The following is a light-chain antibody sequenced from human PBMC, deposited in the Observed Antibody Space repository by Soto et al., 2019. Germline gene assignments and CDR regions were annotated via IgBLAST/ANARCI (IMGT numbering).Light chain of an antibody. CDR2: GVY. Sequence: EIVMTQSPAALSVSPGERATLSCRASQSVSSNLAWYQQKLGQAPRLLISGVYSRAAGIPDRFSGSGSGTDFTLTISRLEPEDFAVYYCQQYDTSPRTFGQGTKVDIK. CDR1: QSVSSN. CDR3: QQYDTSPRT. J-gene: IGKJ1*01. V-gene: IGKV3D-15*01.